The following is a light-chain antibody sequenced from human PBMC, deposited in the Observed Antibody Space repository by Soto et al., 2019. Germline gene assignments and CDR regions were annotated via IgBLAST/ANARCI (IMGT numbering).Light chain of an antibody. CDR2: VNI. Sequence: QSALTQPPSVSGAPGQRVTISCTGSTSNIGAGYDVHWYQQLPGTAPKLLIYVNINRPSGVPDRFSGSKSGTSASLAITGLQADDEADYYCQSFDSSLRGWVFGGGTKVTVL. CDR1: TSNIGAGYD. V-gene: IGLV1-40*01. CDR3: QSFDSSLRGWV. J-gene: IGLJ3*02.